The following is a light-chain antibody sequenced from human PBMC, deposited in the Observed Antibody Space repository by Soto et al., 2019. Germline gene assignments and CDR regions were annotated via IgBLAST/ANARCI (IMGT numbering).Light chain of an antibody. CDR3: SSYTSSSTVV. J-gene: IGLJ2*01. CDR1: SSDVGGFNF. V-gene: IGLV2-14*03. CDR2: DVS. Sequence: QSALTQPASVSGSPGQSITISCTGTSSDVGGFNFVSWYQHHPDKALKLMIYDVSNRPSGVSNRFSGSKSGKTASLTISGLQPDDEADYYCSSYTSSSTVVFGGGTKLTVL.